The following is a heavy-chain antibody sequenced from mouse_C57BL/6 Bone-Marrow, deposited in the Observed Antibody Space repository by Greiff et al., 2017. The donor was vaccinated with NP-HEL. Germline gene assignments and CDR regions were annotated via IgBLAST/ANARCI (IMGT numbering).Heavy chain of an antibody. Sequence: QVQLQQSGAELARPGASVKLSCKASGYTFTSYGISWVKQSPGQGLEWIGEIDPRSGNTYYIEKFKGKSTLTADKSSSTAYLELRSLTSEDSAVYFCAEREHCIRYGSSPGAMDYWGQGTSVTVSS. CDR3: AEREHCIRYGSSPGAMDY. D-gene: IGHD1-1*01. CDR1: GYTFTSYG. J-gene: IGHJ4*01. V-gene: IGHV1-81*01. CDR2: IDPRSGNT.